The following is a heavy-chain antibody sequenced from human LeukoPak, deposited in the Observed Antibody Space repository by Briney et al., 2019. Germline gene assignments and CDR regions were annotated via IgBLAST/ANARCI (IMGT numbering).Heavy chain of an antibody. J-gene: IGHJ4*02. CDR2: IRTDGSEK. Sequence: AGGSLRLSCAPWILIFSLYWMSWVRQAPGKGLEWVANIRTDGSEKHYADSVKGRFTISRDNAKNLLYLQMSNLGAEDTAVYYCFIDTGGSGWLYWGQGTLVTVSS. CDR1: ILIFSLYW. D-gene: IGHD6-19*01. CDR3: FIDTGGSGWLY. V-gene: IGHV3-7*05.